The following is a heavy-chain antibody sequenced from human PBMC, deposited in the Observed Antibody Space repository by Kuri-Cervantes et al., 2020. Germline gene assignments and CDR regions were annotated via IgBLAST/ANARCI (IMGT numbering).Heavy chain of an antibody. V-gene: IGHV3-23*01. D-gene: IGHD3-16*02. J-gene: IGHJ3*02. Sequence: GESLKISCAASGFTFSDYYMSWIRQAPGKGLEWVSAISGSGGSTYYADSVKGRFTISRDNSKNTLYLQMNSLRAEDTAVYYCAKDRWAFDIWGQGTMVTVSS. CDR3: AKDRWAFDI. CDR1: GFTFSDYY. CDR2: ISGSGGST.